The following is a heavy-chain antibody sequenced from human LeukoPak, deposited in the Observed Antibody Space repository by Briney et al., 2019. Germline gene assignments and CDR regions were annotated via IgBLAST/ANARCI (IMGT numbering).Heavy chain of an antibody. J-gene: IGHJ6*03. V-gene: IGHV4-38-2*02. Sequence: SETLSLTCTVSGYSISSGYYWGWIRQPPGKGLEWIGSIYHSGSTYYNPSLKSRVTISVDTSKNQFSLKLSSVTAADTAVYYCARVSLGSPLDYYMDVWGKGTTVTVSS. D-gene: IGHD3-9*01. CDR1: GYSISSGYY. CDR3: ARVSLGSPLDYYMDV. CDR2: IYHSGST.